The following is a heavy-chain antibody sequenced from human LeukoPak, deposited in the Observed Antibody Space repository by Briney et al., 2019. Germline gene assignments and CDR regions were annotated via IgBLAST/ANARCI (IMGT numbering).Heavy chain of an antibody. CDR3: AGGGLVVL. D-gene: IGHD2-15*01. V-gene: IGHV4-59*01. CDR2: IYYSGST. Sequence: PSETLSLTCTVSGRSISSYYWSWIRQPPGKGLEWIGYIYYSGSTNYNPSLKSRVTISVDTSKNQFSLKLSSVTAADTAVYYCAGGGLVVLWGQGTLVTVSS. J-gene: IGHJ4*02. CDR1: GRSISSYY.